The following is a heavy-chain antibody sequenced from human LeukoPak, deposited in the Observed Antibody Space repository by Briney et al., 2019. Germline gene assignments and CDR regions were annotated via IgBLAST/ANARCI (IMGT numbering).Heavy chain of an antibody. D-gene: IGHD6-19*01. CDR1: GFTFRSYA. J-gene: IGHJ6*02. V-gene: IGHV3-23*01. CDR2: ISDSGDNT. Sequence: GGSLRLSCAASGFTFRSYAMSWVRQAPGKGLEWVSGISDSGDNTYYADSVKGRFTISRDNSKNTLYLQMNSLRAEDTAVYYCAKGGSGSAWYLGGYWGHGTTVTVSS. CDR3: AKGGSGSAWYLGGY.